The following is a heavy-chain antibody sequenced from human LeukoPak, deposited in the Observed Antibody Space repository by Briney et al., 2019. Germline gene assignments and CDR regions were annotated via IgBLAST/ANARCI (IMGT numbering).Heavy chain of an antibody. CDR1: GFTFSSYA. CDR3: ARVDTAMVTGVDY. V-gene: IGHV3-30*04. J-gene: IGHJ4*02. CDR2: ISYDGSNK. D-gene: IGHD5-18*01. Sequence: GGSLRLSCAASGFTFSSYAMHWVRQAPGKGLEWVAVISYDGSNKYYADSVKGRFTISRDNSKNTLYLQMNSLRAEDTAVYYCARVDTAMVTGVDYWGQGTLVTVSS.